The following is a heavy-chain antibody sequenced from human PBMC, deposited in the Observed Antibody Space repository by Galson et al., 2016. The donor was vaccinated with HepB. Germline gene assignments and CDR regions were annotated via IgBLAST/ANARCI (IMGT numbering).Heavy chain of an antibody. CDR2: KSYDGSDK. CDR3: ARGRDYSFWSGYLY. Sequence: SLRLSCAASGLTFNYYVLNWVRQAPGKGLEWVAVKSYDGSDKYYADSVKGRFTISRDNSKNTLYLQMNSLRAEDTAVYYCARGRDYSFWSGYLYWGQGTLVIVSS. V-gene: IGHV3-30*04. CDR1: GLTFNYYV. J-gene: IGHJ4*02. D-gene: IGHD3-3*01.